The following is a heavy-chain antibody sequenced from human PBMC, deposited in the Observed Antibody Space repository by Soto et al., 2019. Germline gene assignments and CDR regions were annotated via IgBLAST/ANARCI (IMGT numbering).Heavy chain of an antibody. CDR1: GGAINSETYY. V-gene: IGHV4-39*01. CDR2: IYYSGTT. J-gene: IGHJ6*02. Sequence: SETLSLTCNVPGGAINSETYYWAWIRQPPGKGLEWIGSIYYSGTTYYNPPLKSRVTISVDTSKNQFSLRLSSVTAADTAVYYCARHGNVYSYGMDVWGQGTKATVSS. D-gene: IGHD2-21*01. CDR3: ARHGNVYSYGMDV.